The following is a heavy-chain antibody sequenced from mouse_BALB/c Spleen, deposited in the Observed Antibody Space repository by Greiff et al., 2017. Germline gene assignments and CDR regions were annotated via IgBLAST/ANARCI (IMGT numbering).Heavy chain of an antibody. Sequence: ESGPGLVKPSQSLSLTCSVTGYSITSGYYWNWIRQFPGNKLEWMGYISYDGSNNYNPSLKNRISITRDTSKNQFFLKLNSVTTEDTATYYCARGKYGNLYYYAMDYWGQGTSVTVSS. D-gene: IGHD2-10*02. V-gene: IGHV3-6*02. CDR2: ISYDGSN. J-gene: IGHJ4*01. CDR3: ARGKYGNLYYYAMDY. CDR1: GYSITSGYY.